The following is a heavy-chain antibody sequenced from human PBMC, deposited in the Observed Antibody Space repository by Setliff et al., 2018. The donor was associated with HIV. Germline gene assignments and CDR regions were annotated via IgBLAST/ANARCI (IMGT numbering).Heavy chain of an antibody. Sequence: ASVKVSCKASGFTFTNYGFSWVRQAPGQGLEWMGWISAYNGHTVYAQNLQGRVTMTTATSTSTVYMELRSLRSDDTAVYYCARDGGSSVYYFDYWGQGTLVTVSS. D-gene: IGHD6-6*01. CDR2: ISAYNGHT. V-gene: IGHV1-18*01. J-gene: IGHJ4*02. CDR1: GFTFTNYG. CDR3: ARDGGSSVYYFDY.